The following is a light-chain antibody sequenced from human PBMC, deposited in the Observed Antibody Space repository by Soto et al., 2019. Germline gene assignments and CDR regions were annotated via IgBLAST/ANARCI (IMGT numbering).Light chain of an antibody. J-gene: IGKJ3*01. V-gene: IGKV1-8*01. CDR1: QGISSY. Sequence: AIRMTQSPSSFSASTGDRVTTTCRASQGISSYLAWYQQKPGKAPKLLIYAASTLQSGVPSRFSGSGSGTDFTLTISCLQSEDFATSYCQQYYSYPPSFTFGPGTKVDIK. CDR3: QQYYSYPPSFT. CDR2: AAS.